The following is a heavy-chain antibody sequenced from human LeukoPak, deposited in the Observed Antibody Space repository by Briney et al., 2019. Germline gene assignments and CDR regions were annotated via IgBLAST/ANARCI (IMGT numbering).Heavy chain of an antibody. J-gene: IGHJ4*02. Sequence: ASVKVSCKASGGTFTSYAMHWVRQAPGQRLEWMGWINAGNGNTKYSQKFQGRVTITRDTSASTAYMELSSLRSEDTAVYYCARVGNSGSFLYYFDYWGQGTLVTVSS. CDR3: ARVGNSGSFLYYFDY. CDR2: INAGNGNT. V-gene: IGHV1-3*01. CDR1: GGTFTSYA. D-gene: IGHD1-26*01.